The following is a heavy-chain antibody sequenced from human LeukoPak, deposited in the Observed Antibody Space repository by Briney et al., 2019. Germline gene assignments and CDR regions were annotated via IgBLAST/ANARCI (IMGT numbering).Heavy chain of an antibody. V-gene: IGHV3-53*01. Sequence: PGGSLRLSXAASGFTVSSNYMSWVRQAPGKGLEWVSVVYSGGSTYYADSVKGRFTISRDNSKNTLYLQMNSLRAEDTAVYYCAKDGSGSTSWYYMDVWGKGTTVTVSS. J-gene: IGHJ6*03. CDR2: VYSGGST. CDR3: AKDGSGSTSWYYMDV. D-gene: IGHD1-26*01. CDR1: GFTVSSNY.